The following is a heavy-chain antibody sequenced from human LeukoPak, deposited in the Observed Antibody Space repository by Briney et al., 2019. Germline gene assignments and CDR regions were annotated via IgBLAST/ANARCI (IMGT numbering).Heavy chain of an antibody. J-gene: IGHJ4*02. D-gene: IGHD6-13*01. CDR2: IYYSGST. CDR3: ARVGAAPGDY. Sequence: SETLSLTCTVSGGSISSYYWGWIRQPPGKGLEWTGSIYYSGSTYYNPSLKSRVTISVDTSKNQFSLKVTSVTAADTAVYYCARVGAAPGDYWGQGTLVTVSS. CDR1: GGSISSYY. V-gene: IGHV4-39*07.